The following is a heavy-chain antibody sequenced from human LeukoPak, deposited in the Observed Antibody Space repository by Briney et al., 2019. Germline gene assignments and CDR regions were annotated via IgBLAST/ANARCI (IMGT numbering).Heavy chain of an antibody. D-gene: IGHD6-19*01. CDR1: GGSMSPFY. J-gene: IGHJ4*02. CDR2: IYYSEKN. CDR3: ARKAPMVEYASGWYDY. Sequence: PSETLSLTCTVSGGSMSPFYWSWIRQPPGKGREWIGYIYYSEKNNYNPSLTSRVTISIDPSKNQFSLKLNSVTAADTAVYYCARKAPMVEYASGWYDYWGQGTLVTVSS. V-gene: IGHV4-59*01.